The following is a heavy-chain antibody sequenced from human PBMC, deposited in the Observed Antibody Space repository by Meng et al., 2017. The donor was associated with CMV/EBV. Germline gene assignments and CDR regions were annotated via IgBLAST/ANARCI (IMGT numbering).Heavy chain of an antibody. V-gene: IGHV1-18*01. Sequence: QAQLVQSGAEVKKPGXSVKVSCKTSGYTFMTYGINWVRQAPGQGLEWMGWISTYTSKTNYAQKFQGRVTMTTDTSTSTAYMELRSLRSDDTAVYYCARGGTLTILDSFDMWGQGTMVPSPQ. CDR2: ISTYTSKT. D-gene: IGHD3-3*01. CDR3: ARGGTLTILDSFDM. J-gene: IGHJ3*02. CDR1: GYTFMTYG.